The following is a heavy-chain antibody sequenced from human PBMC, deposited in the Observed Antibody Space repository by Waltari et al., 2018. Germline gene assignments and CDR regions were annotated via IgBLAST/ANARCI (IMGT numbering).Heavy chain of an antibody. V-gene: IGHV3-48*01. CDR1: GFTFSTYN. CDR2: ISSSTTT. D-gene: IGHD5-12*01. CDR3: ARGRDGYIQDVFDI. Sequence: EVQLVESGGGLVQPGESLRLSCAASGFTFSTYNMNWVRQAPGKGVGWVSYISSSTTTYYADYVKGRFTISRDNAKNSLYLQMNSLRAEDTALYYCARGRDGYIQDVFDIWGQGTMVSVSS. J-gene: IGHJ3*02.